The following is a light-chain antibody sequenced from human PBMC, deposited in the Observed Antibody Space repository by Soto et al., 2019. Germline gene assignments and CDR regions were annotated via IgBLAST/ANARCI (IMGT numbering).Light chain of an antibody. J-gene: IGKJ4*01. CDR1: QSVGNS. CDR2: DAS. Sequence: EIVLTQSPATLSLSPGERATLSCRASQSVGNSFAWYQQKPGQAPRLLIYDASKRATDIPARFSGSGSGTDFTLTISSLEPEDFAVYSCQQRRNWPLTFGGGTKVEIK. CDR3: QQRRNWPLT. V-gene: IGKV3-11*01.